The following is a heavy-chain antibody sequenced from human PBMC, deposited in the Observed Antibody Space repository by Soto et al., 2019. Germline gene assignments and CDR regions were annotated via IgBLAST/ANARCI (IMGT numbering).Heavy chain of an antibody. CDR3: ARVTTLACDY. CDR1: GFTFSNYW. D-gene: IGHD3-22*01. V-gene: IGHV3-66*01. Sequence: PGGSLRLSCAASGFTFSNYWLHWVRQAPGKGLEWVSIIYSDGRTYHADSVKGRFTISRDNSKNMLYLQMNSLRTEDTAVYYCARVTTLACDYWGQGTLVTVSS. J-gene: IGHJ4*02. CDR2: IYSDGRT.